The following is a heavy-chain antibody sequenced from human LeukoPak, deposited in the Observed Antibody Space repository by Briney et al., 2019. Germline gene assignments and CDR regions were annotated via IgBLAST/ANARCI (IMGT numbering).Heavy chain of an antibody. D-gene: IGHD4-11*01. J-gene: IGHJ4*02. Sequence: PGGSLRLSCAASGFTFSSYGMHWVRQAPGKGLEWVAVISYDGSNKYYADSVKGRFTISRDNSKNTLYLQMNSLRAEDTAVYYCAKDPSALSNYEDYWGQGTLVTVSS. CDR3: AKDPSALSNYEDY. CDR1: GFTFSSYG. V-gene: IGHV3-30*18. CDR2: ISYDGSNK.